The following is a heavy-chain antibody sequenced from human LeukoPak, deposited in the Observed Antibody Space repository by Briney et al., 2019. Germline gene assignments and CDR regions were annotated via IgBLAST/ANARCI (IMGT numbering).Heavy chain of an antibody. J-gene: IGHJ5*02. CDR1: GGTFSSYA. CDR3: ARDNSVGDNAWRFDP. CDR2: IIPIFGTA. D-gene: IGHD1-26*01. Sequence: ASVKVSCKASGGTFSSYAISWVRQAPGQGLEWMGGIIPIFGTANYAQKFQGRVTMTRDMSTSTDYMELSSLRSEDTAIYYCARDNSVGDNAWRFDPWGQGTLVTVSS. V-gene: IGHV1-69*05.